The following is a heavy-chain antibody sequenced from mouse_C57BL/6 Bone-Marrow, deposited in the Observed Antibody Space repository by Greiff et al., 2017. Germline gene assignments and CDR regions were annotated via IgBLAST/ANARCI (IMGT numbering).Heavy chain of an antibody. Sequence: EVKLVESGGGLVKPGGSLKLSCAASGFTFSDYGMHWVRQAPEKGLEWVAYISSGSSTIYYADTVKGRFTISRDNANNTLFLQMTSLRSEDTAIYYYARTYYDYDSDYFDYWGQGTTLTVSS. CDR2: ISSGSSTI. CDR1: GFTFSDYG. D-gene: IGHD2-4*01. J-gene: IGHJ2*01. V-gene: IGHV5-17*01. CDR3: ARTYYDYDSDYFDY.